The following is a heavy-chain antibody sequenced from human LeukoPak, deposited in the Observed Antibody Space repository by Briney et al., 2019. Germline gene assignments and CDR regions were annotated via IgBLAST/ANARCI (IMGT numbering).Heavy chain of an antibody. J-gene: IGHJ4*02. D-gene: IGHD2-15*01. CDR1: GYTFTSYG. V-gene: IGHV1-18*01. CDR2: ISAYNGNT. CDR3: AREGDCSGGSCYWETDY. Sequence: ASVKVSCKASGYTFTSYGISWVRQAPGHGLEWMGWISAYNGNTNYAQKLQGRVTMTTDTSTSTAYMELRSLRSDDTAVYYCAREGDCSGGSCYWETDYWGQGTLVTVSS.